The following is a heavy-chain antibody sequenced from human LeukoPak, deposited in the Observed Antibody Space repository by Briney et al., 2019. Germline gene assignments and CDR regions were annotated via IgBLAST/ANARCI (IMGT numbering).Heavy chain of an antibody. CDR1: GGSISSSSYY. D-gene: IGHD3-3*01. V-gene: IGHV4-39*01. CDR3: AGNYDFWSGLESLNYYYYGMDV. J-gene: IGHJ6*02. Sequence: SETLSLTCTVSGGSISSSSYYWGWIRQPPGKGLEWIGSIYYSGSTYYNPSLESRVTISVDTSKNQFSLKLSSVTAADTAVYYCAGNYDFWSGLESLNYYYYGMDVWGQGTTVTVSS. CDR2: IYYSGST.